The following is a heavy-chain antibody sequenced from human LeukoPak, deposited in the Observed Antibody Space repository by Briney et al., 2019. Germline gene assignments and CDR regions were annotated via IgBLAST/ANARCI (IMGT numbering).Heavy chain of an antibody. CDR2: IYHSGST. J-gene: IGHJ3*02. CDR1: GYSISSGYY. Sequence: PSETLSLTCTVSGYSISSGYYWGWIRQPPGKGLEWIGSIYHSGSTYYNPSLKSRVTISVDTSKNQFSLKLSSVTDADTAVYYCGRGPAGDYGPPRAFDIWGQGTMVTVSS. V-gene: IGHV4-38-2*02. CDR3: GRGPAGDYGPPRAFDI. D-gene: IGHD4-17*01.